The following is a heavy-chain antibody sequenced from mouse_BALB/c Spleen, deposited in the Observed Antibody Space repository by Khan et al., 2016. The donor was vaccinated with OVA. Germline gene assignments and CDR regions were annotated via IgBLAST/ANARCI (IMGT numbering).Heavy chain of an antibody. J-gene: IGHJ3*01. D-gene: IGHD2-1*01. Sequence: VQLQQSGAELAKPGASVKMSCKASGYTFTTYWMHWVKQRPGQGLEWIGYIYPSTGYTKYNQKFKGKATLTTDKSSSTAYMQLSSLPSEDSAVYYCARGGRYGIFDYWGQGTLVTVSA. CDR2: IYPSTGYT. V-gene: IGHV1-7*01. CDR3: ARGGRYGIFDY. CDR1: GYTFTTYW.